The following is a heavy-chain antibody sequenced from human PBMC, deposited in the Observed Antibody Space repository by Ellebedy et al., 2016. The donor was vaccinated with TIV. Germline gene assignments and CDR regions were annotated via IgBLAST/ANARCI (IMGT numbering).Heavy chain of an antibody. Sequence: AASVKVSCKASGGTFSSYAISWVRQAPGQGLEWMGRIIPILGIANYAQKFQGRVTITADKSTSTAYMELSSLRSDDTAVYYCARGFRYGSGRWPLDHWGQGTLVTVSS. V-gene: IGHV1-69*04. CDR3: ARGFRYGSGRWPLDH. D-gene: IGHD4-23*01. J-gene: IGHJ4*02. CDR1: GGTFSSYA. CDR2: IIPILGIA.